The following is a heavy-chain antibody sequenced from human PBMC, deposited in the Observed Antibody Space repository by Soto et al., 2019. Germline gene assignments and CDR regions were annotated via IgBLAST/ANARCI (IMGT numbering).Heavy chain of an antibody. CDR1: GYTFTSYG. CDR3: ARDEDI. CDR2: IHSVDGNT. J-gene: IGHJ4*02. Sequence: QVQLVQSGAEVKKPGASVKVSCKASGYTFTSYGISWVRQAPGQGLEWLGWIHSVDGNTKYSERLQGRVTITWDTSASTAYMDLTSLRSEDTAVYYCARDEDIWGQGTLVTVSS. V-gene: IGHV1-18*01.